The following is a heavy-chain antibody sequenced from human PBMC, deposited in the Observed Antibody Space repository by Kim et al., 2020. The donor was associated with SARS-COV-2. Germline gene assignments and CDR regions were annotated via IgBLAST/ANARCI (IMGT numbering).Heavy chain of an antibody. Sequence: DSVKGRFTISRDKAKNSLFRQKSSLRAEDTAVYCCARDHDRDGYNYFDYWGQGTLVTVSS. V-gene: IGHV3-7*01. CDR3: ARDHDRDGYNYFDY. J-gene: IGHJ4*02. D-gene: IGHD3-22*01.